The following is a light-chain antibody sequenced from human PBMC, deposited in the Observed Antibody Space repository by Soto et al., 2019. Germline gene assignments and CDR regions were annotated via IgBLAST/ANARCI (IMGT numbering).Light chain of an antibody. CDR2: DAS. CDR1: QSVGKNY. V-gene: IGKV3-20*01. CDR3: HQYASSPLT. J-gene: IGKJ4*01. Sequence: EIVLTQSPGTLSLSPGERAALSCRASQSVGKNYLGWYQQKPGQSPRLVIYDASKRATGIPDRFSGTASGTDFTLTISGLEPEDFAVYYCHQYASSPLTFGGGTKVEI.